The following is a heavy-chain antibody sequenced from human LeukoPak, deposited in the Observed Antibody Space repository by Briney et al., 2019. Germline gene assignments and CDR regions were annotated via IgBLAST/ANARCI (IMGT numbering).Heavy chain of an antibody. V-gene: IGHV4-59*01. CDR1: GGSISSDN. J-gene: IGHJ4*02. D-gene: IGHD3-10*01. Sequence: SETLSLTCTVSGGSISSDNWSWIRQPPGKGLEYIGCIYHSGSTIYNPSLNSRVTISIDTSKNHFSLKLNSVTAADTAVYYCARGGHYYAAGSYLAYWGQGTLVTVSS. CDR2: IYHSGST. CDR3: ARGGHYYAAGSYLAY.